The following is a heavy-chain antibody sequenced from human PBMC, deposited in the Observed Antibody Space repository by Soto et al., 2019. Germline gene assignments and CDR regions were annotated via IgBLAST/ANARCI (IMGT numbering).Heavy chain of an antibody. J-gene: IGHJ6*02. V-gene: IGHV4-39*01. Sequence: QLQLQESGPGLVKPSETLSLTCTVSGGSISSSSYYWGWIRQPPGKGLEWIGRIYYSGSTYYNPSLKSRVTICVDTSKNQFSLKLSSVTAADTAVYYCARLRLIYYYYGMDVWGQGTTVTVSS. CDR1: GGSISSSSYY. CDR3: ARLRLIYYYYGMDV. D-gene: IGHD6-19*01. CDR2: IYYSGST.